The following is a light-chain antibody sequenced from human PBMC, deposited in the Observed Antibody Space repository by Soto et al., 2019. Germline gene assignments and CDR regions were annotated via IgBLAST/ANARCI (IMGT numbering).Light chain of an antibody. Sequence: QSALTQPPSASGSPGQSVTISCTGTSSDVGGYNYVSWYQQHPGKAPKLMIYEVIKRPSGVPDRFSGSKSGNTASLTVSGLQAEDEADYYCSSYAGSNVYVFGTWTKVTVL. CDR2: EVI. CDR3: SSYAGSNVYV. CDR1: SSDVGGYNY. J-gene: IGLJ1*01. V-gene: IGLV2-8*01.